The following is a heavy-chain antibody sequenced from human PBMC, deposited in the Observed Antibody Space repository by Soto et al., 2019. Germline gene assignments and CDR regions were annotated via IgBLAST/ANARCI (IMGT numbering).Heavy chain of an antibody. D-gene: IGHD3-3*01. CDR2: INPNSGGT. CDR3: ARGPYDFWRGSADAFDI. Sequence: GSVKVSFKASGYPFTGYYMHWVREAPGQGLEWMGWINPNSGGTNYAQKFQGRVTMTRDTSISTAYMELSRLRSDDTAVYYCARGPYDFWRGSADAFDIWGQGTMVTVS. CDR1: GYPFTGYY. J-gene: IGHJ3*02. V-gene: IGHV1-2*02.